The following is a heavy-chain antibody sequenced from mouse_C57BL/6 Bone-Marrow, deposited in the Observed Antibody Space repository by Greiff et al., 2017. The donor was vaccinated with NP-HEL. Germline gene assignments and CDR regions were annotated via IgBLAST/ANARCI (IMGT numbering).Heavy chain of an antibody. CDR1: GFTFSSYA. V-gene: IGHV5-9-1*02. J-gene: IGHJ3*01. Sequence: EVKVVESGEGLVKPGGSLKLSCAASGFTFSSYAMSWVRQTPEKRLEWVAYISSGGDYIYYADTVKGRFTISRDNARNTLYLQMSSLKSEDTAMYYCTRGGYGWFAYWGQGTLVTVSA. CDR2: ISSGGDYI. D-gene: IGHD3-1*01. CDR3: TRGGYGWFAY.